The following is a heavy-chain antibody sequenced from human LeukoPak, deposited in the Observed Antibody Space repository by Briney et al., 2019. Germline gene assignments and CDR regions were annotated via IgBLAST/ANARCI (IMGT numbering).Heavy chain of an antibody. Sequence: GGSLRLSCAASGFTFSNFGMHWVRQAPGKGLEGVSSISSSSSYIYYADSVKGRFTISRDNAKNSLYLQMNSLRAEDTAVYYCARDFSCSSTSCYASYYYYYMDVWGKGTTVTVSS. V-gene: IGHV3-21*01. CDR2: ISSSSSYI. CDR3: ARDFSCSSTSCYASYYYYYMDV. J-gene: IGHJ6*03. CDR1: GFTFSNFG. D-gene: IGHD2-2*01.